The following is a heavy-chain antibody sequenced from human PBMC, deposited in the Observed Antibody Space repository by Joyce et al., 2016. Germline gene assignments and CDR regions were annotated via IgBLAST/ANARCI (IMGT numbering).Heavy chain of an antibody. CDR1: GFTFSGNS. CDR2: IKHDGSAV. CDR3: ARGKAFDV. V-gene: IGHV3-7*01. J-gene: IGHJ3*01. Sequence: EVQLVESGGGLVKTGGSLRLSCAASGFTFSGNSMGWLRQAPGGGREWVANIKHDGSAVYYLDSVKGRFTVSRDNARSLVHLQMVSLRVEDTALYYCARGKAFDVWGQGTMVTVSS.